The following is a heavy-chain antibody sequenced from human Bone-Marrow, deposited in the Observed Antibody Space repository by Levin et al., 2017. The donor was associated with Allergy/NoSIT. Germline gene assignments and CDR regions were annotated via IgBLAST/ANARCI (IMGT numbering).Heavy chain of an antibody. V-gene: IGHV4-34*01. D-gene: IGHD3-3*01. CDR3: ARARYDSWRHFYYGLDV. J-gene: IGHJ6*01. CDR1: GGSFSGDY. Sequence: SQTLSLTCAVSGGSFSGDYWSWIRQSPGEGLEWIGEITHSGIPNYNPSLEGRVTISLDASKNQFSLTVTSVTAADTALYYCARARYDSWRHFYYGLDVWGQGTTVTVSS. CDR2: ITHSGIP.